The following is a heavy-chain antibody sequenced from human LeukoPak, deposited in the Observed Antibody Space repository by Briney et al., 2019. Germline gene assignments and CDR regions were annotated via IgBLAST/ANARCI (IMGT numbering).Heavy chain of an antibody. CDR1: GSSISSYY. Sequence: SETLSLTCTVSGSSISSYYWSWIRQPPGKGLEWIGYIYYSGSTNYNPSLKSRVTISVDTSKNQFSLKLSSVTAADTAVYYCARDGYKAFDIWGQGTMVTVSS. CDR2: IYYSGST. CDR3: ARDGYKAFDI. J-gene: IGHJ3*02. D-gene: IGHD2-2*02. V-gene: IGHV4-59*01.